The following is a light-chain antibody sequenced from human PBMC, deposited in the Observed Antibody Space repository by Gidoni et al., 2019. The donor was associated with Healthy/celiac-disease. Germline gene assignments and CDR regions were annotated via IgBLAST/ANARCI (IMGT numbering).Light chain of an antibody. J-gene: IGLJ2*01. V-gene: IGLV1-44*01. CDR3: AAWDDSLNGLYVV. CDR1: SYNIGSNT. CDR2: RNN. Sequence: QSVLTPPPSASGTPGQRVTISCSGSSYNIGSNTVNCKILIYRNNQRPSGVPDRFSGAKSGSSASLSISGLQSEDEADYYCAAWDDSLNGLYVVFDGGTKLTVL.